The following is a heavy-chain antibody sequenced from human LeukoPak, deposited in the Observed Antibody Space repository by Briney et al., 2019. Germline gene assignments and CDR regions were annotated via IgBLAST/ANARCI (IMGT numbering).Heavy chain of an antibody. CDR1: GYTFSRKD. CDR2: IGIVGDT. D-gene: IGHD1-26*01. V-gene: IGHV3-13*01. J-gene: IGHJ5*02. Sequence: AGGSLRLSCAASGYTFSRKDMHWIRQATGRGLEWVSGIGIVGDTYYSDSVKGRFTISRESGKNSLYLQMNSLTAGDTAVYYCARGGSSSDTFDLWGQGALVTVSS. CDR3: ARGGSSSDTFDL.